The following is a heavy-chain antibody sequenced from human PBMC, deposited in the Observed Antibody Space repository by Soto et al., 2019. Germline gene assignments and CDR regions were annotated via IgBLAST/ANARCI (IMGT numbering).Heavy chain of an antibody. Sequence: EVQLVQSGAEVKKPGESLKISCKGSGYSFTSYWIGWVRQMPGKGLEWMGIIYPGDSDTRYSPSFQGQVTISADKSISTASLQWSSLKASDTAMYYCARVRPFYPDSSGFYYYYYGMDVWGQGTTVTVSS. CDR1: GYSFTSYW. V-gene: IGHV5-51*01. CDR3: ARVRPFYPDSSGFYYYYYGMDV. J-gene: IGHJ6*02. CDR2: IYPGDSDT. D-gene: IGHD3-22*01.